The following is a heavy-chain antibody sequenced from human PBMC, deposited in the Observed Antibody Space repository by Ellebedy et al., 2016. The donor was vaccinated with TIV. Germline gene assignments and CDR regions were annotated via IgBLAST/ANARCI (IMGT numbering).Heavy chain of an antibody. V-gene: IGHV7-4-1*02. D-gene: IGHD2-15*01. J-gene: IGHJ6*02. CDR3: ARDPLSFVVVTMDV. CDR1: GYTFTSYG. CDR2: INTNTGNP. Sequence: ASVKVSCKASGYTFTSYGISWVRQAPGQGLEWMGWINTNTGNPTYAQGFTGRFVFSLDTSVSTAYLQISSLKAEDTAVYYCARDPLSFVVVTMDVWGQGTTVTVSS.